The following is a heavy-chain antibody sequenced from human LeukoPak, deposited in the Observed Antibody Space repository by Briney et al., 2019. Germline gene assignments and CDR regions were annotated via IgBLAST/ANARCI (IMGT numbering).Heavy chain of an antibody. CDR3: ARDRGTFLGMDV. CDR2: IGTAGDT. V-gene: IGHV3-13*01. D-gene: IGHD2/OR15-2a*01. J-gene: IGHJ6*02. Sequence: PGGSPRLSCAASGFTFSSYDMHWVRQATGKGLEWVSAIGTAGDTYYPGSVKGRFTISRENAKNSLYLQMNSLRAGDTAVYYCARDRGTFLGMDVWGQGTTVTVSS. CDR1: GFTFSSYD.